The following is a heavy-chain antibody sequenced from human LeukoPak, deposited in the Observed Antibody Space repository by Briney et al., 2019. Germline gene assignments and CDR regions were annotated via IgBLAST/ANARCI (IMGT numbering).Heavy chain of an antibody. V-gene: IGHV3-30*18. D-gene: IGHD5-18*01. CDR1: GFTFSSYG. CDR3: AEDLASYVRLAFDY. J-gene: IGHJ4*02. CDR2: ISYDGSNK. Sequence: PGRSLRLSCAASGFTFSSYGMHWVRQAPGKGLEWVAVISYDGSNKYYADSVKGRFTISRDNSKNTLYLQMNSLRAEDTAVYNCAEDLASYVRLAFDYWGQGTLVTVSS.